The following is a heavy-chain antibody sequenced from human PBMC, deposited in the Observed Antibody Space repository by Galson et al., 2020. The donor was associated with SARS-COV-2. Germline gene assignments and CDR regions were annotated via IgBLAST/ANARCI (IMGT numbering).Heavy chain of an antibody. Sequence: SETLSLTCTVSGGYIGNSGHWWGWVRQPPGKGLEWIATIYDSGNTFYNPSLKGRVTISADMSKNQFSLKVNSVTAADTAVYYCAKRAYGLSFEYWGQGILVTVSS. V-gene: IGHV4-39*01. D-gene: IGHD3-10*01. CDR3: AKRAYGLSFEY. CDR1: GGYIGNSGHW. J-gene: IGHJ4*02. CDR2: IYDSGNT.